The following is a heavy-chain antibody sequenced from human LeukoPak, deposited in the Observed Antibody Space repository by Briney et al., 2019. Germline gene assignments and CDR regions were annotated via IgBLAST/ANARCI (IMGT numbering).Heavy chain of an antibody. CDR3: ARLRLYYYYMDV. V-gene: IGHV4-4*09. J-gene: IGHJ6*03. CDR2: IYTSGST. CDR1: GGSISSYY. Sequence: SVTLSLTCTVSGGSISSYYWSWIRQPPGKGLEWIGYIYTSGSTNYNPSLKSRVTISVDTSKNQFSLKLSSVTAADTAVYYCARLRLYYYYMDVWGKGTTVTVSS.